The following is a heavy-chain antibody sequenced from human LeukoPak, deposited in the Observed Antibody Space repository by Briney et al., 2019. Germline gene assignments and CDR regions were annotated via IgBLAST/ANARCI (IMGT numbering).Heavy chain of an antibody. CDR2: ISSSSSYI. D-gene: IGHD6-13*01. Sequence: GGSLRLSCAASGFTFSSYSMNWVRQAPGKGLEWVSSISSSSSYIYYADSVKGRFTISRDNAKNSLYLQMNSLRPEDTAVYYCATPPHNARGQQAMVWGQGTLVTVSS. CDR3: ATPPHNARGQQAMV. J-gene: IGHJ4*02. V-gene: IGHV3-21*01. CDR1: GFTFSSYS.